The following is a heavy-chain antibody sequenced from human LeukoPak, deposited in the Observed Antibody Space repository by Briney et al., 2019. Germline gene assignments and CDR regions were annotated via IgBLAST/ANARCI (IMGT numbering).Heavy chain of an antibody. CDR2: ISSSGSTI. J-gene: IGHJ6*04. D-gene: IGHD3-10*02. Sequence: PGGGLRLSCAASRFTFISYEMNWVRPAPGKGREWVSYISSSGSTIYYADSVRSRFTISRDNDKNSLYLQMNSLRAEDTAVYYCAELGITMIGGVWGKGTTVTISS. CDR1: RFTFISYE. V-gene: IGHV3-48*03. CDR3: AELGITMIGGV.